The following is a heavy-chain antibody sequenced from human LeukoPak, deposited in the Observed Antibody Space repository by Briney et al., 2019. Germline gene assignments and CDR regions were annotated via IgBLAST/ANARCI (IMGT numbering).Heavy chain of an antibody. Sequence: ASVKVSCKASGYTFTGYYMHWVRQAPGQGLEWVGWINPNSGGTNYAQKFQGRVTMTRDTSISTAYMELSRLRSDDTAVYYCARGVVGASSSWFDPWGQGALVTVSS. CDR3: ARGVVGASSSWFDP. CDR2: INPNSGGT. J-gene: IGHJ5*02. D-gene: IGHD1-26*01. CDR1: GYTFTGYY. V-gene: IGHV1-2*02.